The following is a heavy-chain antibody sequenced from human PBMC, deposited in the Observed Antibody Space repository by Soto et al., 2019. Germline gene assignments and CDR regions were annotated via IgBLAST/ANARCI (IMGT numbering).Heavy chain of an antibody. CDR3: ARLQAAAGDNDLTFDY. CDR1: GYSFTSYW. Sequence: EVQLVQSGAEVKKPGESLRISCNGSGYSFTSYWISWVRQMPGNGLEWLGRIDPSDSYTNYSPSFQGHVTISADKSISTAYLQGSSLKASDTAMYYCARLQAAAGDNDLTFDYWGQGTLVTVSS. D-gene: IGHD6-13*01. V-gene: IGHV5-10-1*01. CDR2: IDPSDSYT. J-gene: IGHJ4*02.